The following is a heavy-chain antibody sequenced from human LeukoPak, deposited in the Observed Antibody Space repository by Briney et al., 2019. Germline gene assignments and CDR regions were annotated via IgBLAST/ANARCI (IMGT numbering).Heavy chain of an antibody. J-gene: IGHJ5*02. CDR2: INHSGST. CDR3: ARGAVAGTNWFGP. Sequence: PSETLSLTCAVYGGSFSGYYWSWIRQPPGKGLEWIGEINHSGSTNYNPSLKSRVTISVDTSKNQFSLKLSSVTAADTAVYYCARGAVAGTNWFGPWGQGTLVTVSS. D-gene: IGHD6-19*01. V-gene: IGHV4-34*01. CDR1: GGSFSGYY.